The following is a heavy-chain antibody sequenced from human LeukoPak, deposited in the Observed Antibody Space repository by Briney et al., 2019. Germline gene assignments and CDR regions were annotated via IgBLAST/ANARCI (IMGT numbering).Heavy chain of an antibody. J-gene: IGHJ3*02. CDR3: ARASAYGDYVGAFDI. V-gene: IGHV1-3*01. CDR2: INADNGNT. CDR1: GYTFTSYA. D-gene: IGHD4-17*01. Sequence: GASVPVPCKASGYTFTSYAMHWVRQAPGQRLEWMGWINADNGNTKYSQKFQGRVTITRDTSASTAYMELSSLRSEDTAVYYCARASAYGDYVGAFDIWGQGTMVTVSS.